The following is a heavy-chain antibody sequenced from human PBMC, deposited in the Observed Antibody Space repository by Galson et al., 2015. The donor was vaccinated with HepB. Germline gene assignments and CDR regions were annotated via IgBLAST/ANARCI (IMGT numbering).Heavy chain of an antibody. CDR3: ARDYGGNSGWFDP. Sequence: SVKVSCKASGSTFTSYDINWVRQAPGQGLEWVGWMNPNSGNTGYSQKFQGRVGMTRDTSISTAYMELSSLRSEDTAVYYCARDYGGNSGWFDPWGQGTLVTVSS. CDR2: MNPNSGNT. CDR1: GSTFTSYD. D-gene: IGHD4-23*01. J-gene: IGHJ5*02. V-gene: IGHV1-8*01.